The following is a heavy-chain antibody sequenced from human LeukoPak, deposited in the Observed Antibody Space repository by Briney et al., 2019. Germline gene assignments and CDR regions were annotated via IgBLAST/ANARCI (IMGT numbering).Heavy chain of an antibody. CDR3: ARHSTFFGVVIIRGRVRGPFDY. J-gene: IGHJ4*02. V-gene: IGHV4-34*01. CDR2: INHSGST. Sequence: SETLSLTCAVYGGSFSGYYWSWIRQPPGKGLEWIGEINHSGSTNYNPSLKSRVTISVDTSKNQFSLKLSSVTAADTAVYYCARHSTFFGVVIIRGRVRGPFDYWGQGTLVTVSS. CDR1: GGSFSGYY. D-gene: IGHD3-3*01.